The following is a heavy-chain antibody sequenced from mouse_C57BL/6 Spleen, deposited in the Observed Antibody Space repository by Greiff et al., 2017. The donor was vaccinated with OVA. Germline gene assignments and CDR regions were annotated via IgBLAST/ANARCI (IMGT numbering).Heavy chain of an antibody. V-gene: IGHV14-3*01. D-gene: IGHD2-1*01. J-gene: IGHJ3*01. CDR3: ASIPHYGNYGAY. CDR2: IDPANGNT. CDR1: GFNIKNTY. Sequence: EVKLVESVAELVRPGASVKLSCTASGFNIKNTYMHWVKQRPEQGLEWIGRIDPANGNTKYAPKFQGKATITADTSSNTAYLQLSSLTSEDTAIYYCASIPHYGNYGAYWGQGTLVTVSA.